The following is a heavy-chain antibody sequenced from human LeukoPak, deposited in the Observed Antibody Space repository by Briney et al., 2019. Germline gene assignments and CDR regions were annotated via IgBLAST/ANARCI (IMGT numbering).Heavy chain of an antibody. CDR3: ARGPAIAARPANFDY. V-gene: IGHV1-2*02. CDR2: INPNSGGT. J-gene: IGHJ4*02. D-gene: IGHD6-6*01. CDR1: GYTFTGYY. Sequence: GASVKVSCKASGYTFTGYYMHWVRQAPGQGLEWMGWINPNSGGTNYAQKFQGRVTMTRDTSISTAYMELSRLRSDDTAVYYCARGPAIAARPANFDYWGQGTLVTVSS.